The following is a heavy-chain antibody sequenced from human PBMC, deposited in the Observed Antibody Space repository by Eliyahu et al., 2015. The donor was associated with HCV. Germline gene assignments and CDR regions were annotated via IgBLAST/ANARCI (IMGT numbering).Heavy chain of an antibody. V-gene: IGHV3-21*01. CDR1: GFTFSSYS. D-gene: IGHD5-24*01. CDR2: ISSSSYI. CDR3: ARAVMATTFDY. J-gene: IGHJ4*02. Sequence: EVQLVESGGGLVKPGGSLXLSCAASGFTFSSYSMNWVRQAPGKGLEWVSSISSSSYIYYADSVKGRFTISRDNAKNSLYLQMNSLRAEDTAVYYCARAVMATTFDYWGQGTLVTVSS.